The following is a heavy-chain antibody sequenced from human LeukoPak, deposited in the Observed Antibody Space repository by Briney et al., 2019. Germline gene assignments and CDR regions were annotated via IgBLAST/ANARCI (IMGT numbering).Heavy chain of an antibody. J-gene: IGHJ4*02. CDR2: INPNSGGT. CDR3: ARDKGYCSGGSCYSVYYFDY. Sequence: GASVKVSCKASGYTFTGYYMHWVRQAPGQGLEWMGWINPNSGGTNYAQKFQGRVTMTRDTSISTAYMELSRLRSDDTAVYYCARDKGYCSGGSCYSVYYFDYWGQETLVTVSS. CDR1: GYTFTGYY. V-gene: IGHV1-2*02. D-gene: IGHD2-15*01.